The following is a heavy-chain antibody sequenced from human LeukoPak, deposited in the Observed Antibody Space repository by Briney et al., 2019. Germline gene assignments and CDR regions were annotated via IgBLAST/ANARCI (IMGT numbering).Heavy chain of an antibody. J-gene: IGHJ5*02. CDR3: ARGNSGSYSQDWFDP. Sequence: GGSLRLSCAASGFTFDDYAMHWVRQAPGKGLEWVSGISWNSGTIGYADSVKGRFTISRDNAKNSLYLQMNSLRDGDMALYYCARGNSGSYSQDWFDPWGQGTLVTVSS. CDR2: ISWNSGTI. CDR1: GFTFDDYA. D-gene: IGHD1-26*01. V-gene: IGHV3-9*03.